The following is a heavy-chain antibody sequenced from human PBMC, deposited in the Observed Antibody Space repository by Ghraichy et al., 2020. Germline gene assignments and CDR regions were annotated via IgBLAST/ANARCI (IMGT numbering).Heavy chain of an antibody. D-gene: IGHD3-9*01. Sequence: GESLNISCKGSGYSFTSYWISWVRQMPGKGLEWMGRIDPSDSYTNYSPSFQGHVTISADKSISTAYLQWSSLKASDTAMYYCARRGEPYDILTGYSSYMDVWGKGTTVTVSS. CDR1: GYSFTSYW. CDR3: ARRGEPYDILTGYSSYMDV. J-gene: IGHJ6*03. V-gene: IGHV5-10-1*01. CDR2: IDPSDSYT.